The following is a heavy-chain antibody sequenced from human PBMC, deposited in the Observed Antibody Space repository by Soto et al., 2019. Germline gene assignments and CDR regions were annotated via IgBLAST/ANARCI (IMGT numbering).Heavy chain of an antibody. CDR1: GYSISSGYY. J-gene: IGHJ3*02. CDR2: IYYSGST. CDR3: ARVNRQDAFDI. V-gene: IGHV4-38-2*01. Sequence: SETLSLTCAVSGYSISSGYYWGWIRQPPGKGLEWIGYIYYSGSTNSNPSLKSRVTISVDTSKNQFSLKLSSVAAADTAVYYCARVNRQDAFDIWGQGTMVTVSS.